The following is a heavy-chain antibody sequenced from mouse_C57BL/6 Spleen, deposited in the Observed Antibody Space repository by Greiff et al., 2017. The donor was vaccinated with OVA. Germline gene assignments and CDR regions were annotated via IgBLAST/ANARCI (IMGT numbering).Heavy chain of an antibody. V-gene: IGHV1-39*01. CDR1: GYSFTDYN. Sequence: EVQLVESGPELVKPGASVKISCKASGYSFTDYNMNWVKQSNGKSLEWIGVINPNYGTTSYNQKFKGKATLTVDQSSSTAYMQLNSLTSEDSAVYYCARIVYDGYSPLAMDYWGQGTSVTVSS. CDR2: INPNYGTT. D-gene: IGHD2-3*01. J-gene: IGHJ4*01. CDR3: ARIVYDGYSPLAMDY.